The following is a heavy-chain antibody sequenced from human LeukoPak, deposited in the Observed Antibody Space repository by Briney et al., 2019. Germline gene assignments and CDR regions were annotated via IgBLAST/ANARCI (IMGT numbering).Heavy chain of an antibody. D-gene: IGHD6-13*01. J-gene: IGHJ5*02. CDR2: IIPIFGTA. CDR3: ARVVGRQLVRYWFDP. CDR1: GGTFSSYA. Sequence: ASVKVSCKASGGTFSSYAISWVRQAPGQGLEWMGGIIPIFGTANYAQKFQGRVTITADESTSTAYMELSSLRSEDTAVYYCARVVGRQLVRYWFDPWGQGTLVTVSS. V-gene: IGHV1-69*13.